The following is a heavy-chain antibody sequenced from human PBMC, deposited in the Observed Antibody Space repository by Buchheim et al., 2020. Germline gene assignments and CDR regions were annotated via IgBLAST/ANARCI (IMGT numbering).Heavy chain of an antibody. Sequence: QVQLVQSGAEVKKPGASVKVSCKASGYTFTGYYMHWVRQAPGQGLEWMGWINPNSGGTNYAQKFQGWVTMTRDTSISTAYMELSRRRSDDRAVYYCAAHTGGGGEGLYFQHWGQGTL. J-gene: IGHJ1*01. CDR2: INPNSGGT. V-gene: IGHV1-2*04. D-gene: IGHD3-10*01. CDR1: GYTFTGYY. CDR3: AAHTGGGGEGLYFQH.